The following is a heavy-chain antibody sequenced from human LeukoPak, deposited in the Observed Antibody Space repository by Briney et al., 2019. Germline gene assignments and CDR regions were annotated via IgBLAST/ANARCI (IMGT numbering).Heavy chain of an antibody. J-gene: IGHJ4*02. CDR1: GYTLTELS. CDR2: FDPEDGET. V-gene: IGHV1-24*01. Sequence: ASVKVSCKVSGYTLTELSMHWVRQAPGKGLEWMGGFDPEDGETIYAQKFQGRVTMTEDTSTDTAYMELSSLRSEDTAVYYCATVFNYCDSSGYYQGYYFDYWGQGTLVTVSS. CDR3: ATVFNYCDSSGYYQGYYFDY. D-gene: IGHD3-22*01.